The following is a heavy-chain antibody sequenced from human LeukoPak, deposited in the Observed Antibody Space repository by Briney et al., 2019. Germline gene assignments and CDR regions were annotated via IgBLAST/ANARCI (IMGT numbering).Heavy chain of an antibody. CDR2: IWYDGSNK. Sequence: PGGSLRLSCAASGFTFSSYAMSWVRQAPGKGLEWVAVIWYDGSNKYYADSVKGRFTISRDNSKNTLYLQMNSLRAEDTAVYYCAKDGEYSSFPGYYYYMDVWGKGTTVTVSS. D-gene: IGHD6-6*01. J-gene: IGHJ6*03. CDR1: GFTFSSYA. CDR3: AKDGEYSSFPGYYYYMDV. V-gene: IGHV3-33*06.